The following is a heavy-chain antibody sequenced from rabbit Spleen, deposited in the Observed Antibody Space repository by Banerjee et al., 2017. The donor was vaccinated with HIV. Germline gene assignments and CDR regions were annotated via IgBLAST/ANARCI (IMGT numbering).Heavy chain of an antibody. Sequence: QLKESGGGLVQPGGSLKLSCKVSGFDFSSYYMTWVRQAPGKGLEWTGYIDPVFGNTYYASWVNGRFTISSDNAQNTVDLQMNSLTAADTATYFCARHAGYAGYGYSPLDLWGQGTLVTVS. CDR2: IDPVFGNT. J-gene: IGHJ3*01. D-gene: IGHD8-1*01. V-gene: IGHV1S7*01. CDR3: ARHAGYAGYGYSPLDL. CDR1: GFDFSSYY.